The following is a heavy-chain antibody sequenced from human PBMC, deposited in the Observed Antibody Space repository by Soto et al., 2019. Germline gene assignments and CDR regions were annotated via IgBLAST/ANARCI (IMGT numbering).Heavy chain of an antibody. Sequence: QVQLQESGPGLVKPSETLSLTCTVSGGSVSSGNYYWSWIRQPPGKGLEWIGYFYYTGSTNYNPSLKSRVTISIDASKNQFSLRLSSVTAADTAVYYCARSMHDSYGSNYSPFDYWGQGTLVTVSS. CDR3: ARSMHDSYGSNYSPFDY. D-gene: IGHD4-4*01. CDR2: FYYTGST. V-gene: IGHV4-61*01. J-gene: IGHJ4*02. CDR1: GGSVSSGNYY.